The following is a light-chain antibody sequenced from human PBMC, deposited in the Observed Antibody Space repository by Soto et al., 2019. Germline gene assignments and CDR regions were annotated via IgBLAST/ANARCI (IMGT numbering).Light chain of an antibody. CDR3: QQRSNWPPIT. CDR2: DAS. CDR1: QSVSSSY. V-gene: IGKV3D-20*02. Sequence: EIVLTQSPGTLSSSPGERATLSCRASQSVSSSYLAWYQQKPGQSPRLLIYDASNRASGIPARFSGSGSGTDFTLTVSSLEPEDFAVYYCQQRSNWPPITFGQGTRLEIK. J-gene: IGKJ5*01.